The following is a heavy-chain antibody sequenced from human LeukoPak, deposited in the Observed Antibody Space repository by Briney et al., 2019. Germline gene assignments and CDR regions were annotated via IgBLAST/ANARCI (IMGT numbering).Heavy chain of an antibody. CDR2: INDDESVT. CDR3: ARDLGSGGSCYRN. CDR1: GFTFSSYW. V-gene: IGHV3-74*01. J-gene: IGHJ4*02. Sequence: PGGSLRLSCAASGFTFSSYWMHWVRQAPGKGLVWVSRINDDESVTNYADSAKGRFTISRDNAKNTLYLQMNSLRAEDTVVYFCARDLGSGGSCYRNWGQGTLVTVSS. D-gene: IGHD2-15*01.